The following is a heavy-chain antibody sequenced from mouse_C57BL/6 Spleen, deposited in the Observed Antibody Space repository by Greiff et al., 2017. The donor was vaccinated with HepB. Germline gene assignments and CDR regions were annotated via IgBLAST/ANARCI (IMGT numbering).Heavy chain of an antibody. CDR1: GYTFTDYY. J-gene: IGHJ2*01. Sequence: VQLQQSGPELVKPGASVKISCKASGYTFTDYYMNWVKQSHGKSLEWIGDINPNNGGTSYNQKFKGKATLTVDKSSSTAYMELRSLTSEDSAVYYCASARLYDPHFDYWGQGTTLTVSS. CDR2: INPNNGGT. D-gene: IGHD2-3*01. V-gene: IGHV1-26*01. CDR3: ASARLYDPHFDY.